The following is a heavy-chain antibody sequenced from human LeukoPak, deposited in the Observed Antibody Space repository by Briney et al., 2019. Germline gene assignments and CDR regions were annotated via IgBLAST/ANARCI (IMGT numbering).Heavy chain of an antibody. D-gene: IGHD3-10*01. J-gene: IGHJ5*02. CDR3: ARDGTYGEIQSNWFDP. CDR1: GYTFTNYG. V-gene: IGHV1-18*01. Sequence: GASVKVSCKASGYTFTNYGISWVRQAPGQGQGLEWMGWITAYNGNTNYAQKLQGRVTMTTDTSTSTAYMELRSLRSDDTAVYYCARDGTYGEIQSNWFDPWGQGTLVTVSS. CDR2: ITAYNGNT.